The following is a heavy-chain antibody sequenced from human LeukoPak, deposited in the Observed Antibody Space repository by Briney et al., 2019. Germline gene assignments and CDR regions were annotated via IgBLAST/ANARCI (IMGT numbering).Heavy chain of an antibody. CDR3: AGVPIFGVVITESFDY. CDR2: IIPIFGTA. J-gene: IGHJ4*02. D-gene: IGHD3-3*01. CDR1: GGTFSSYA. Sequence: SVKVSCKASGGTFSSYAISWVRQAPGQGLEWMGRIIPIFGTANYAQKFQGRVTITTDESTSTAYMELSSLRSEDAAVYYCAGVPIFGVVITESFDYWGQGTLVTVSS. V-gene: IGHV1-69*05.